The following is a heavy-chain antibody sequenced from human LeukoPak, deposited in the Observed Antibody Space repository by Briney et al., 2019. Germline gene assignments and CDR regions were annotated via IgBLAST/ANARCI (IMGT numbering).Heavy chain of an antibody. V-gene: IGHV4-59*08. D-gene: IGHD2-21*02. CDR3: ARRPVTGPNWFDP. CDR1: GGSISSNS. Sequence: SETLSLTCTVSGGSISSNSWTWIRQPPGKGLEWIGYISYSGSANYSPSLKSRATISVDTSKNEFSLKLSSVTAADTAVYYCARRPVTGPNWFDPWAREPWSPSPQ. CDR2: ISYSGSA. J-gene: IGHJ5*02.